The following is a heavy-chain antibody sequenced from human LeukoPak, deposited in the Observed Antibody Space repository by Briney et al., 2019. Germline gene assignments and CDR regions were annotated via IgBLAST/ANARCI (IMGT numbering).Heavy chain of an antibody. D-gene: IGHD6-13*01. J-gene: IGHJ4*02. CDR2: ISSSNSYI. CDR1: GFTFSSYS. V-gene: IGHV3-21*01. CDR3: ASSKPGIAAAGTEDY. Sequence: GGSLRLSCAASGFTFSSYSMNWVRQAPGKGLEWVSSISSSNSYIYYADSVKGRFTISRDNAKNSLYLQMNSLRAEDTAVYYCASSKPGIAAAGTEDYWGQGTLVTVSS.